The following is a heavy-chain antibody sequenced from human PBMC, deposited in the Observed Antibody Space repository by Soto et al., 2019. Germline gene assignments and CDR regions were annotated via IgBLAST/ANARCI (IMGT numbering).Heavy chain of an antibody. Sequence: EVQVLESGGGLVQPGGSLRLSCAASGFSFGDYAMSWVRQAPGKGLEWVSGISGTGSRTSYADSVRGRFTISRDNVNNTLSLQMDSLRAEDTAGYYCARGGRYTYGYGDYSYGMDVWGQGTTVTVSS. CDR3: ARGGRYTYGYGDYSYGMDV. J-gene: IGHJ6*02. V-gene: IGHV3-23*01. CDR1: GFSFGDYA. D-gene: IGHD5-18*01. CDR2: ISGTGSRT.